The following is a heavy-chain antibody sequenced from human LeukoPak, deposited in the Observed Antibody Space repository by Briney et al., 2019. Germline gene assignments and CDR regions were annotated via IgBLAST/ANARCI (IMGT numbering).Heavy chain of an antibody. CDR2: VHFSGTT. CDR3: ARSGAVAGTR. CDR1: GGSIRANTNVWGWNSSNY. Sequence: PSETLSLTCSVSGGSIRANTNVWGWNSSNYWGWIRQPPGKGLEWIGSVHFSGTTYYHPSLQSRFTISVDTSKNQFSLKLSSVTAADTAVYYCARSGAVAGTRWGQGTLVTVSS. D-gene: IGHD6-19*01. J-gene: IGHJ4*02. V-gene: IGHV4-39*01.